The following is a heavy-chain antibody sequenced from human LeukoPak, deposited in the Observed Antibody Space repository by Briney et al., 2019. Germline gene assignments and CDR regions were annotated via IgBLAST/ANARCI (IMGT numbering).Heavy chain of an antibody. CDR2: TRNKVNSYAT. CDR1: GFTLSDHY. Sequence: GGSLRLSCAASGFTLSDHYMDWVRQAPGKGLEGVGRTRNKVNSYATEYAASVKGRFTISRDDSKNSLHLQMNSLKTEDTAVYYCVAMIRGVGYWGQGTLVTVSP. D-gene: IGHD3-10*01. V-gene: IGHV3-72*01. J-gene: IGHJ4*02. CDR3: VAMIRGVGY.